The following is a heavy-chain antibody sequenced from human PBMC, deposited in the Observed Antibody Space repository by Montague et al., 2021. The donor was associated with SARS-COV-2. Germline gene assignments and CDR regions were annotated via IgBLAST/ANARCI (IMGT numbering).Heavy chain of an antibody. Sequence: PALVKPTQTLTLTCTFSGFSHSTSGMCVSWIRQPPGKALEWLARIDWDDDKYYSTSLKTRLTISKGTSKNQVVLTMTNMDPVDTATYYCARAMAGTEDYWGQGTLVTVSS. CDR3: ARAMAGTEDY. CDR2: IDWDDDK. D-gene: IGHD6-19*01. V-gene: IGHV2-70*11. J-gene: IGHJ4*02. CDR1: GFSHSTSGMC.